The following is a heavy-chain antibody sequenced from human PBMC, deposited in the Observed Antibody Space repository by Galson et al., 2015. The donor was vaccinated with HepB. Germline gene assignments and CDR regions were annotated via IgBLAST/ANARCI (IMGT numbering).Heavy chain of an antibody. Sequence: SLRLSCAASGFTVSNNYMSWVRQAPGKGLEWVSIIYTGGSTYYTDSVKGRFTISRDNSKSTLYLQKHSLRAENTAVYYCARGPYYWGQGTLVTVSS. J-gene: IGHJ4*02. CDR1: GFTVSNNY. V-gene: IGHV3-66*01. CDR2: IYTGGST. CDR3: ARGPYY.